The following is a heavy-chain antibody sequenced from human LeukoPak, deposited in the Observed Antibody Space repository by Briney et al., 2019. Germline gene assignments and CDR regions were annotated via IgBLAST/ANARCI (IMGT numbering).Heavy chain of an antibody. CDR3: AKPYGRGYDFWSGYYERGDAFDY. J-gene: IGHJ4*02. V-gene: IGHV3-23*01. D-gene: IGHD3-3*01. Sequence: GGSLRLSCAASGFTFSSYAMSWVRQAPGKGLEWVSAISGSGGSTYYAGSVKGRFTISRDNSKNTLYLQMNSLRAEDTAVYYCAKPYGRGYDFWSGYYERGDAFDYWGQGTLVTVSS. CDR1: GFTFSSYA. CDR2: ISGSGGST.